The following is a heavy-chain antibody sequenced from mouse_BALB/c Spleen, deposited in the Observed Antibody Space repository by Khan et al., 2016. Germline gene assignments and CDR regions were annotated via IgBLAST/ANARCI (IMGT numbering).Heavy chain of an antibody. Sequence: EVKLLESGPGLVKPSQSLSLTCTVTGYSITSDYAWNWIRQFPGNKLEWMGYISYSGSTSYNPSLKSRISITRDTSKNQFFLQLNSVATEDTATYYCARYAYDRGYFDYWGQGPTLTVSS. J-gene: IGHJ2*01. CDR3: ARYAYDRGYFDY. D-gene: IGHD2-2*01. CDR2: ISYSGST. CDR1: GYSITSDYA. V-gene: IGHV3-2*02.